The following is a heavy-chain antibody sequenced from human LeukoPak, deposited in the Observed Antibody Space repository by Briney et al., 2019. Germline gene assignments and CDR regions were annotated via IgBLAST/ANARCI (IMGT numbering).Heavy chain of an antibody. CDR3: AGLDIVVVPAAMGGQNWFDP. CDR1: GFTFDDYA. D-gene: IGHD2-2*01. CDR2: ISGSGGST. J-gene: IGHJ5*02. Sequence: EGSLRLSCVASGFTFDDYAMHWVRQAPGKGLEWVSGISGSGGSTYYADSVKGRFTISRDNSKNTLYLQMNSLRAEDTAVYYCAGLDIVVVPAAMGGQNWFDPWGQGTLVTVSS. V-gene: IGHV3-23*01.